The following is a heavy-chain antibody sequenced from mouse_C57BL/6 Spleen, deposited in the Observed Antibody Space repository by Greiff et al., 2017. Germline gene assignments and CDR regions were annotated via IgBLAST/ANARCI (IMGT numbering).Heavy chain of an antibody. Sequence: QVQLQQPGAELVMPGASVKLSCKASGYTFTSYWLHWVKQRPGQVLEWIGEIDPSDSYPNYNQKFKGKSTLTVDKSSSTAYMQLSSLTSEDSAVYYCARRSLTTSYFDYWGQGTTLTVSS. V-gene: IGHV1-69*01. D-gene: IGHD2-1*01. CDR1: GYTFTSYW. CDR3: ARRSLTTSYFDY. CDR2: IDPSDSYP. J-gene: IGHJ2*01.